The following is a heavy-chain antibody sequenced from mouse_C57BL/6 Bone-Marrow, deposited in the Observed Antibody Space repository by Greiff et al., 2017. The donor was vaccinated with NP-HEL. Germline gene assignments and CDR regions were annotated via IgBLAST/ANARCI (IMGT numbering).Heavy chain of an antibody. V-gene: IGHV5-6*01. J-gene: IGHJ4*01. CDR1: GFTFSSYG. CDR2: ISSGGSYT. Sequence: DVHLVESGGDLVKPGGSLKLSCAASGFTFSSYGMSWVRQTPDKRLEWVATISSGGSYTYYPDSVKGRFTISRDNAKNTLYLQMSSLKSEDTAMYYCARRTAPLYAMDYWGQGTSVTVSS. CDR3: ARRTAPLYAMDY.